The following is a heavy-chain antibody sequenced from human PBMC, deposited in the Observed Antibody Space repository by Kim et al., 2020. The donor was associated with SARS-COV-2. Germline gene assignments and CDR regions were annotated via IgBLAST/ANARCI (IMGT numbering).Heavy chain of an antibody. CDR2: IKPSGGST. Sequence: ASVKVSCKASGYTFTSYYMHWVRQAPGQGLEWMGIIKPSGGSTSYAQKFQGRVTMTRDTSTSTDYMESSSLRSEYTAVYYCSRPGGYYYDSSGYFARPFDYWGQGTLVTVSS. D-gene: IGHD3-22*01. V-gene: IGHV1-46*01. J-gene: IGHJ4*02. CDR1: GYTFTSYY. CDR3: SRPGGYYYDSSGYFARPFDY.